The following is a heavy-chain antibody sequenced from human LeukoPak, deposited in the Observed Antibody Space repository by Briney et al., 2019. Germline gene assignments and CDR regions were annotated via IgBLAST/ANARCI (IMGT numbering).Heavy chain of an antibody. D-gene: IGHD3-22*01. V-gene: IGHV3-30-3*01. CDR1: AFTFSSYA. CDR2: ISYDGSTK. Sequence: GGSLRLSCAAPAFTFSSYAMYWVRQAPGKGLEWVAVISYDGSTKYYADSVRGRFTISRDNAKNTLYLQMNSLKPDETAVYYCAREAPHSSGMIEYYNYYGMDVWGPGTTVTVSS. J-gene: IGHJ6*02. CDR3: AREAPHSSGMIEYYNYYGMDV.